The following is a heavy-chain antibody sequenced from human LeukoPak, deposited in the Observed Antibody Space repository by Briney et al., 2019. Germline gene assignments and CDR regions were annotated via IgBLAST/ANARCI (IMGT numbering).Heavy chain of an antibody. V-gene: IGHV1-3*01. CDR1: GYTFTSYD. D-gene: IGHD1-26*01. Sequence: ASVKVSCKAPGYTFTSYDINWVRQATGQRLEWMGWINAGNGNTKYSQKFQGRVTITRDTSASTAYMELSSLRSEDTAVYYCARAAGGWDFFDYWGQGTLVTVSS. CDR2: INAGNGNT. CDR3: ARAAGGWDFFDY. J-gene: IGHJ4*02.